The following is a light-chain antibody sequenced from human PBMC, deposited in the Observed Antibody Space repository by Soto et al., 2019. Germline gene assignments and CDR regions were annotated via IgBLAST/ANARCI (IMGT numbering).Light chain of an antibody. CDR1: QSISNH. Sequence: DIQMTQSPSSLSASVRDRICITCRASQSISNHLNWYQQKPGKAPKLLIYKASSLESGVPSRFSGSGSGTEFTLTISSLQPDDFATYYCQQYNYYPTFGQGTRLEIK. CDR3: QQYNYYPT. J-gene: IGKJ5*01. CDR2: KAS. V-gene: IGKV1-5*03.